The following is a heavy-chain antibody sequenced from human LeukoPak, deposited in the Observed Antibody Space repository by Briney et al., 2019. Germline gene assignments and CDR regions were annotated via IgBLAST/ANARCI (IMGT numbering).Heavy chain of an antibody. CDR1: GFSLSATGVG. D-gene: IGHD6-13*01. CDR2: IYWDDDK. V-gene: IGHV2-5*05. CDR3: AHSHSSSYDY. Sequence: SGPTLVKPTQTLTLTCTFSGFSLSATGVGVGWIRQPPGKALEWLTIIYWDDDKRYGPSLKTRLTITKDTSKNQVDLTMTNMDPVDTATYYCAHSHSSSYDYWGQGTLVTVSS. J-gene: IGHJ4*02.